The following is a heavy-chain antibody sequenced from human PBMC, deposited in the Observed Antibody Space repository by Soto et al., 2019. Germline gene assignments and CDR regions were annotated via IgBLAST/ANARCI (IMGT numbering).Heavy chain of an antibody. D-gene: IGHD6-19*01. V-gene: IGHV4-4*02. CDR1: GVSISSNYY. Sequence: QELLQESGPGLVQPSGTLSLSCVVSGVSISSNYYWGWVRQPPGQGLEWLGDISHIGSVNYNPSLKSGVTISMDKSQNQFSLKVNSVTAADTAVYYWARSFGWYAIDYWGHGTLVIVSS. J-gene: IGHJ4*01. CDR2: ISHIGSV. CDR3: ARSFGWYAIDY.